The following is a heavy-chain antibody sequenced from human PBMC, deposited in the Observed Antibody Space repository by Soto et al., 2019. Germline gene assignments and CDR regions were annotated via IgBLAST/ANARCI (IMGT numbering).Heavy chain of an antibody. V-gene: IGHV4-39*01. D-gene: IGHD3-10*01. Sequence: QVQLQESGPGLAKPSETLFLTCTVSGGSISGYYWTWIRQPPGKGLEWVGSLFYGGTTDYNPSLKSRLTMSVDTSKNHFSLKLRSVTAADTAVYYCARHRGPAPVYWGQGTLVTASS. CDR2: LFYGGTT. CDR3: ARHRGPAPVY. J-gene: IGHJ4*02. CDR1: GGSISGYY.